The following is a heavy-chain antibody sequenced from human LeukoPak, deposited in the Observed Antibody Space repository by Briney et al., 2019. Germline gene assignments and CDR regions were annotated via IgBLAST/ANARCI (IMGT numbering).Heavy chain of an antibody. J-gene: IGHJ4*02. CDR2: ISGSGGST. D-gene: IGHD2-2*01. V-gene: IGHV3-23*01. CDR1: GFTFSSYA. CDR3: AKAGEEAVVVPAAADY. Sequence: PGGSLRLSCAASGFTFSSYAMSWVCQAPGKGLEWVSAISGSGGSTYYADSVKGRFTISRDNSKNTLYLQMNSLRAEDTAVYYCAKAGEEAVVVPAAADYWGQGTLVTVSS.